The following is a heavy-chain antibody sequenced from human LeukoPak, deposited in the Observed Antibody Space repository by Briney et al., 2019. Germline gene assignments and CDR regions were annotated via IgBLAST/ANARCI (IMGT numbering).Heavy chain of an antibody. J-gene: IGHJ5*02. CDR3: ARWRCSSTSCYWRWFDP. V-gene: IGHV1-18*01. CDR2: ISFYNGDT. CDR1: GYTLTNYG. D-gene: IGHD2-2*01. Sequence: ASVKVSCKASGYTLTNYGISWVRQAPGQGLEWMGWISFYNGDTNYAQKFQGRVTMTRDTSISTAYMELSRLRSDDTAVYYCARWRCSSTSCYWRWFDPWGQGTLVTVSS.